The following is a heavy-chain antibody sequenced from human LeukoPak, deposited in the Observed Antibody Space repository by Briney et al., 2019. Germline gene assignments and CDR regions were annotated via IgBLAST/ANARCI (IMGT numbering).Heavy chain of an antibody. V-gene: IGHV3-13*01. Sequence: GGSLRLSCAASGFTFSSYDMHWVRQATGKGLEWVSAIGTAGDTYYPGSVKGRFTISRENAKNSLYLQMNSLRAEDTAVYYCARRRTLIVDNGMDVWGQGTTVTVSS. J-gene: IGHJ6*02. CDR2: IGTAGDT. CDR3: ARRRTLIVDNGMDV. CDR1: GFTFSSYD. D-gene: IGHD3-22*01.